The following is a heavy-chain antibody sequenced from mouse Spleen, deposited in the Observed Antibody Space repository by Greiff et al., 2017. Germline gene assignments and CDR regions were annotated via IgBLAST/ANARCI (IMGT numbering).Heavy chain of an antibody. V-gene: IGHV1-15*01. D-gene: IGHD2-2*01. CDR1: GYTFTDYE. CDR2: IDPETGGT. Sequence: QVQLQQPGTELVKPGASVTLSCKASGYTFTDYEMHWVKQTPVHGLEWIGAIDPETGGTAYNQKFKGKAILTADKSSSTAYMELRSLTSEDSAVYYCTRYYGYAWFAYWGQGTLVTVSA. J-gene: IGHJ3*01. CDR3: TRYYGYAWFAY.